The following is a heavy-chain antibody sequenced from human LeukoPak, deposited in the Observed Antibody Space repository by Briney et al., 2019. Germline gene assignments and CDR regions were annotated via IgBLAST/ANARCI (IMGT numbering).Heavy chain of an antibody. CDR1: GFTFSSYA. Sequence: GGSLRLSCAASGFTFSSYAMHWVRQAPGKGLEWVALISYDGNNKYLPDSVKGRFTVSRDNSKNTLYLQMNSLRAEDTAVYYCAKYFDWLLKGAFDIWGQGTMVTVSS. CDR3: AKYFDWLLKGAFDI. D-gene: IGHD3-9*01. CDR2: ISYDGNNK. V-gene: IGHV3-30-3*02. J-gene: IGHJ3*02.